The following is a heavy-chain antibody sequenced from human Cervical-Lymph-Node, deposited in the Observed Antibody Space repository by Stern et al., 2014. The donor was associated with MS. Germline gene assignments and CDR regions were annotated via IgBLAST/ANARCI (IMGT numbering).Heavy chain of an antibody. CDR3: ANGGDEYNPIDY. CDR2: VSFSGST. J-gene: IGHJ4*02. D-gene: IGHD5-24*01. V-gene: IGHV4-31*03. CDR1: GVSISSGGSY. Sequence: QVQLQESGPGLLKPSQTLSLSCTVSGVSISSGGSYWSWIRPLPGQGLEWIGFVSFSGSTSYTPSVTSRVSISVDTSKNQFSLNLRSVTAADTAVYYCANGGDEYNPIDYWGQGTLVIVST.